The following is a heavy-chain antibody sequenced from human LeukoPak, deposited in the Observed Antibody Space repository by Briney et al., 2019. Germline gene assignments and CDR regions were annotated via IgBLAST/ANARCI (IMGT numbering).Heavy chain of an antibody. D-gene: IGHD6-19*01. J-gene: IGHJ3*02. Sequence: PGGSLRLSCAASGFTFSSYSMNWVRQAPGKGLEWVSFISSSSNYIYYADSVKGRFTISRDNSKNTLYLQMNSLRAEDTAVYYCAASHSSGFFGDAFDIWGQGKMVTVSS. CDR1: GFTFSSYS. V-gene: IGHV3-21*01. CDR2: ISSSSNYI. CDR3: AASHSSGFFGDAFDI.